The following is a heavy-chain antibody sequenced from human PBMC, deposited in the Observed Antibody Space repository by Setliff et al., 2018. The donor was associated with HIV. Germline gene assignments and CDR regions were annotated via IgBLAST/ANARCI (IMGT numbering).Heavy chain of an antibody. CDR2: ISGSGGST. CDR1: GFTLSDYW. Sequence: GESLKISCAASGFTLSDYWMTWVRQAPGKGLEWVSAISGSGGSTYYADSVKGRFTISRDNSKNSLYLQMNSLRAEDTAVYYCVRGSPTYYFFYYWGQGTLVTVSS. D-gene: IGHD2-8*01. J-gene: IGHJ4*02. V-gene: IGHV3-23*01. CDR3: VRGSPTYYFFYY.